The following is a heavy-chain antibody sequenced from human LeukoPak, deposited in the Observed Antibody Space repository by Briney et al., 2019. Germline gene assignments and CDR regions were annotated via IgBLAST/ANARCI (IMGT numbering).Heavy chain of an antibody. J-gene: IGHJ6*02. CDR2: IVVGSGNT. CDR1: GFTFTSSA. CDR3: AADWWFAPRSYYYYYGMDV. V-gene: IGHV1-58*02. D-gene: IGHD2-15*01. Sequence: TSVKVSCTASGFTFTSSAMQWVRQARGQRLEWIGWIVVGSGNTNYAQKFQERVTITRDMSTSTAYMELSSLRSEDTAVYYCAADWWFAPRSYYYYYGMDVWGQGTTVTVSS.